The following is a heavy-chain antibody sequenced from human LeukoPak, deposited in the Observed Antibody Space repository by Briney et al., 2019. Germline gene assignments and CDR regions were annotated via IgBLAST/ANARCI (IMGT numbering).Heavy chain of an antibody. V-gene: IGHV3-23*01. J-gene: IGHJ6*03. CDR1: GFSFNSFG. CDR2: IHSRGDNT. Sequence: GGSLRLPCAASGFSFNSFGMSWVRQTPGKGLEWVSSIHSRGDNTHYADSLEGRFTISRDTWKYTVYLHMNRLRVEDTATYYCARQILRGSYFYYLDVWGTGTPVTVSS. CDR3: ARQILRGSYFYYLDV. D-gene: IGHD3-10*01.